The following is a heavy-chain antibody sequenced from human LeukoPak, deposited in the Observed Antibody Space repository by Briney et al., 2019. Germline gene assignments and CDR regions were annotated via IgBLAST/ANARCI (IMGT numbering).Heavy chain of an antibody. D-gene: IGHD6-13*01. CDR2: IYYSGST. Sequence: PSETLSLTCAVYGGSFSGYYWSWIRQPPGKGLEWIGYIYYSGSTNYNPSLKSRVTISVDTSKNQFSLKLSSVTAADTAVYYCARDSSSSIYYYYYMDVWGKGTTVTVSS. V-gene: IGHV4-59*01. J-gene: IGHJ6*03. CDR1: GGSFSGYY. CDR3: ARDSSSSIYYYYYMDV.